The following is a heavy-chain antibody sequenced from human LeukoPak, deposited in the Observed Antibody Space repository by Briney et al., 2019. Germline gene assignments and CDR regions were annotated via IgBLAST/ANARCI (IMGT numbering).Heavy chain of an antibody. J-gene: IGHJ4*02. CDR2: ITDDGYNT. CDR1: GFTFSAFA. Sequence: GGSLRLSCAASGFTFSAFAMTWVRQAPGKGPEWASTITDDGYNTYSADSVKGRITFSRDNSKNTLSLQLRSLRAEDTAVYYCAKDLSYTSGASDHWGQGTLVTVSS. D-gene: IGHD6-19*01. CDR3: AKDLSYTSGASDH. V-gene: IGHV3-23*01.